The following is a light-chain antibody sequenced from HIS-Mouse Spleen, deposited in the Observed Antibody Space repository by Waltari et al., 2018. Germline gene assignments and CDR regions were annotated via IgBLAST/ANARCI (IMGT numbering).Light chain of an antibody. Sequence: QSALTQPASVSGSPGQSITISCPGTISDVVGYNLVPWYQQPPGKAPKLMIYEGSKRPSGVSNRFSGSKSGNTASLTISGLQAEDEADYYCCSYAGSSTWVFGGGTKLTVL. CDR3: CSYAGSSTWV. J-gene: IGLJ3*02. CDR1: ISDVVGYNL. CDR2: EGS. V-gene: IGLV2-23*01.